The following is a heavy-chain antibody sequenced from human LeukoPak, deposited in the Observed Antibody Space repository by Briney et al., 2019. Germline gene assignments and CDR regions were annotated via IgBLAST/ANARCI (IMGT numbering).Heavy chain of an antibody. CDR3: ARGSRPIHVSSSCPDY. CDR2: MNPNSGNT. J-gene: IGHJ4*02. V-gene: IGHV1-8*01. D-gene: IGHD6-13*01. Sequence: ASVKVSCKASGYTFTSYDINWVRQATGQGLEWMGWMNPNSGNTGYAQKFQGRVTMTRNTSISTAYMELSSLRSEDTAVYYCARGSRPIHVSSSCPDYWGQGTLVTVSS. CDR1: GYTFTSYD.